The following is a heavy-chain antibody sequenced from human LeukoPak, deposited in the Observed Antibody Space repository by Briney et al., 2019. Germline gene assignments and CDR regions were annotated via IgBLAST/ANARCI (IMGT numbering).Heavy chain of an antibody. Sequence: SETLSLTCTVSGGSISSYYWSWIRQPPGKGLEWIGYIYYSGSTNYNPSLKSRVTISVDTSKNQFSLKLSSVTAADTAVYYCARNLRGYSGYDYSDYYYYMDVWGKGTTVTVSS. V-gene: IGHV4-59*01. J-gene: IGHJ6*03. D-gene: IGHD5-12*01. CDR3: ARNLRGYSGYDYSDYYYYMDV. CDR1: GGSISSYY. CDR2: IYYSGST.